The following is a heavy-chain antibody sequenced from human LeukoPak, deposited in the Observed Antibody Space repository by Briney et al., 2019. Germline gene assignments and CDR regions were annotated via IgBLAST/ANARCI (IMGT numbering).Heavy chain of an antibody. CDR3: AKDLPSPAGFDY. Sequence: GGSLGLSCTASGFTFRSYAMHWVRQAPGKGLEWVAVIWFDGSNNYYADSVKGRFTISRDNSKNTLYLQMNSLRAEDTAVYYCAKDLPSPAGFDYWGQGTLVTVSS. CDR2: IWFDGSNN. J-gene: IGHJ4*02. V-gene: IGHV3-30*02. D-gene: IGHD3-10*01. CDR1: GFTFRSYA.